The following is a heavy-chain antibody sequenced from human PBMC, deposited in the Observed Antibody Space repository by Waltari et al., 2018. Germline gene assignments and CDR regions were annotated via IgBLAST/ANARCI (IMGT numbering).Heavy chain of an antibody. D-gene: IGHD2-21*02. Sequence: LVQSGAEGMKPGASVKVSCTVSRDALTEHYIHWVRRAPGQGLEWMGWINPNGGTTNYAQRYRGRITVTWDTSMTTSYMGLSGLRSDDTAVYYCAREYCGGDCRLFDYWGQGTLVTVSS. CDR1: RDALTEHY. V-gene: IGHV1-2*02. CDR3: AREYCGGDCRLFDY. J-gene: IGHJ4*02. CDR2: INPNGGTT.